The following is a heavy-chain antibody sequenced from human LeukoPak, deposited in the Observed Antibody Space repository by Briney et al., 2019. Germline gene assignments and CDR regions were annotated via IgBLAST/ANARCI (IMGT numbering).Heavy chain of an antibody. D-gene: IGHD2-8*01. CDR3: ARGGSSCTNGVCYTVEGVFYPRYFDY. V-gene: IGHV4-34*01. CDR1: GGSFSGYY. J-gene: IGHJ4*02. Sequence: SETLSLTCAVYGGSFSGYYWSWIRQPPGKGLEWIGEINHSGSTIYNPSLKSRVTISVETSKIQLSLHLNSVTAADTAVYYCARGGSSCTNGVCYTVEGVFYPRYFDYWGQGTLVTVSS. CDR2: INHSGST.